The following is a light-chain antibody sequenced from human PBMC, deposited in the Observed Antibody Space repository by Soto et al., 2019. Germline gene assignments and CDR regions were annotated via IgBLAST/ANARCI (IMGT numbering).Light chain of an antibody. Sequence: DLQMTQSPSTLSASVGYRVTITCRASQSISSWLAWYQQKPGKAPKLLIYDASSLESGVPSRFSGGGSGTEFTLTISSLQPDDFATYYCQQYNSYRTFGQGTKVDIK. CDR3: QQYNSYRT. V-gene: IGKV1-5*01. CDR2: DAS. J-gene: IGKJ1*01. CDR1: QSISSW.